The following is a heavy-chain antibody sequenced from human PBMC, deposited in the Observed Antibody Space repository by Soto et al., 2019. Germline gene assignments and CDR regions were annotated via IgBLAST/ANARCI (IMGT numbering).Heavy chain of an antibody. V-gene: IGHV1-69*13. CDR2: IIPIFGTA. D-gene: IGHD6-6*01. CDR1: GGTFSSYA. J-gene: IGHJ5*02. CDR3: AGFRQQLVRAYNWFDP. Sequence: SVKVSCKASGGTFSSYAISCVLQSPLQWLEWMGGIIPIFGTANYAQKFQGRVTITADESTSTAYMELSSLRSEDTAVYYCAGFRQQLVRAYNWFDPWGQGTLVTVSS.